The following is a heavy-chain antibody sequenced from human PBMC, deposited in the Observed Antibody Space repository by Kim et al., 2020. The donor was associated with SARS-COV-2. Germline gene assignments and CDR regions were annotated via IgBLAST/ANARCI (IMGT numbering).Heavy chain of an antibody. CDR2: T. D-gene: IGHD6-13*01. Sequence: TYYNPSLKSRVTISVDTSKNQFSLKLSSVTAADTAVYYCARDLAAAGLDYWGQGTLVTVSS. CDR3: ARDLAAAGLDY. J-gene: IGHJ4*02. V-gene: IGHV4-39*07.